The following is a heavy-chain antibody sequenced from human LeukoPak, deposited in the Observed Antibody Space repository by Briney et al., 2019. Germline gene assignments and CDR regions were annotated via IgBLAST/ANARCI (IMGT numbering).Heavy chain of an antibody. CDR1: GFTFDDYA. Sequence: GGSLRLSCAASGFTFDDYAMHWVRQAPGKGLEWVSGIRWNSGSIGYADSVKGRFTISRDNAKNSLYLQMNSLRAEDTALYYCAKGSGYSYGTPVDYWGQGTLVTVSS. J-gene: IGHJ4*02. D-gene: IGHD5-18*01. V-gene: IGHV3-9*01. CDR2: IRWNSGSI. CDR3: AKGSGYSYGTPVDY.